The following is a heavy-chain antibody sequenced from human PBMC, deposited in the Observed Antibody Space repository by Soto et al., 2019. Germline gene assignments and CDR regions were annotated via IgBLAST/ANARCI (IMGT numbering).Heavy chain of an antibody. Sequence: QLQLQESGPGLVKPSETLSLTCTVSGGSISSSSYYWGWIRQPPGKGLEWIGSIYYSGSTYYNPSLKSRVTISVDTSKNQFSLKLSSVTAADTAVYYCASTLPGYSSSWYRYYYGMDVWGQGTTVTVSS. V-gene: IGHV4-39*01. CDR3: ASTLPGYSSSWYRYYYGMDV. CDR2: IYYSGST. D-gene: IGHD6-13*01. J-gene: IGHJ6*02. CDR1: GGSISSSSYY.